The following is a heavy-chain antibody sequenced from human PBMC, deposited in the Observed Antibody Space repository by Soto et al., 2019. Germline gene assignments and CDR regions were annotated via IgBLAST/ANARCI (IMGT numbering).Heavy chain of an antibody. D-gene: IGHD6-6*01. CDR1: GFTFDDYA. CDR2: ISWNSGNI. CDR3: AKDIYSSSSGQDY. V-gene: IGHV3-9*01. J-gene: IGHJ4*02. Sequence: EVQLVESGGGLVQPGRSLRLSCAASGFTFDDYAMHWVRQAPGKGLEWVSGISWNSGNIGYADSVKGRFTISRDNAKNSLFLQMNSLRADDTALYFCAKDIYSSSSGQDYWGQGTPVTVSS.